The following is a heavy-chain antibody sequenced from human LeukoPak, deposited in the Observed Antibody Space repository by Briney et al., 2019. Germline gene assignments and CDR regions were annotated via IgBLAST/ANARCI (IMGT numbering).Heavy chain of an antibody. CDR3: ARGARALPFDY. CDR2: IYTSGST. D-gene: IGHD4/OR15-4a*01. Sequence: SETLSLTCAVSGGSISSYYWSWIRQPAGKGLEWIGRIYTSGSTNYNPSLKSRVTMSVDTSKNQFSLKLSYVSAADTAVHYCARGARALPFDYWGQGTLVTVSS. CDR1: GGSISSYY. J-gene: IGHJ4*02. V-gene: IGHV4-4*07.